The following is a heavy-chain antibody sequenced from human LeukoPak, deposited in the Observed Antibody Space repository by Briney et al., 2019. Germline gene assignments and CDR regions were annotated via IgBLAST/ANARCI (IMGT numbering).Heavy chain of an antibody. CDR3: ARVVLSSGSGVDY. V-gene: IGHV1-2*02. D-gene: IGHD3-10*01. Sequence: ASVKVSCKASGYTFTGYYMHWVRQAPGQGLEWMGWINPNSGGTNYAQKFQGRVTMTRDTSISTAYMELSRLRSDDTAVYYCARVVLSSGSGVDYWGQGTLVTVSS. J-gene: IGHJ4*02. CDR1: GYTFTGYY. CDR2: INPNSGGT.